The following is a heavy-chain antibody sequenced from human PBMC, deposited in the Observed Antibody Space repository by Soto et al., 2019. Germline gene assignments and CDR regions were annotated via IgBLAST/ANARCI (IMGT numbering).Heavy chain of an antibody. D-gene: IGHD1-26*01. Sequence: SVKVSCKASGGTFSSYAISWVRQAPGQGLEWMGGIIPIFGTANYAQKFRGRVTITADESTSTAYMELSSLRSEDTAVYYCARPNSGSYFDLGYWGQGTLVTVSS. V-gene: IGHV1-69*13. CDR3: ARPNSGSYFDLGY. CDR1: GGTFSSYA. CDR2: IIPIFGTA. J-gene: IGHJ4*02.